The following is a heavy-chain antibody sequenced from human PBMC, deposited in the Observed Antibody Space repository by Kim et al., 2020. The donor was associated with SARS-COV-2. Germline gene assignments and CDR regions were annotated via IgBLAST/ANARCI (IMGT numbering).Heavy chain of an antibody. V-gene: IGHV1-8*01. CDR3: ARGGSYGDYNDY. D-gene: IGHD4-17*01. Sequence: GYAQKFQGRVTMTRNTFISTAYMDLSSLRSEDTAVYYCARGGSYGDYNDYWGQGTLVTVSS. J-gene: IGHJ4*02.